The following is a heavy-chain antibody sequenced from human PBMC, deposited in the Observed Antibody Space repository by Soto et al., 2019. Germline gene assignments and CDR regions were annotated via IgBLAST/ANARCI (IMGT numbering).Heavy chain of an antibody. J-gene: IGHJ4*02. CDR2: IRSNADGGTA. CDR3: TTSISGLVTGH. V-gene: IGHV3-15*07. Sequence: EVQLVESGGGLVKPGGSLRLSCAASGFTFSNAWMNWVRQAPGKGLEWVGRIRSNADGGTADYAAPMKGRFTFSRDDSQNTLFLEMNSLKTEDTTVYFCTTSISGLVTGHWGQGTLVTVSS. D-gene: IGHD3-3*01. CDR1: GFTFSNAW.